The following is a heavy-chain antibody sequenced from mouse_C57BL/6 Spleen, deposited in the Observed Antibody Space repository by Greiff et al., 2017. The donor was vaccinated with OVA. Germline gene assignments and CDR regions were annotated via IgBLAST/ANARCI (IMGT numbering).Heavy chain of an antibody. D-gene: IGHD3-3*01. CDR1: GYSFTSYY. Sequence: VQLQQSGPELVKPGASVKISCKASGYSFTSYYIHWVKQRPGQGLEWIGWIYPGSGNTKYNEKFKGKATLTADTSSSTAYMQLSSLTSEDSAVYYCARGTLDAMDYWGQGTSVTVSS. J-gene: IGHJ4*01. V-gene: IGHV1-66*01. CDR3: ARGTLDAMDY. CDR2: IYPGSGNT.